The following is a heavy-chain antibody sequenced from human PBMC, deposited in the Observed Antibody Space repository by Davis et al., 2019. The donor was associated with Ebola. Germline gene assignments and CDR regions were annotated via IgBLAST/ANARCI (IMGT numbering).Heavy chain of an antibody. V-gene: IGHV2-5*02. CDR3: ARTNNYCSSTSCYEGYNWFDP. D-gene: IGHD2-2*01. CDR1: GFSLSTSGVG. Sequence: SGPTLVKPTQTLTLTCTFSGFSLSTSGVGVGWIRQPPGKALEWLALIYWDDDKRYSPSLKSRLTITKDTSKNQVVLTMTNMDPVDTATYYCARTNNYCSSTSCYEGYNWFDPWGQGTLVTVSS. CDR2: IYWDDDK. J-gene: IGHJ5*02.